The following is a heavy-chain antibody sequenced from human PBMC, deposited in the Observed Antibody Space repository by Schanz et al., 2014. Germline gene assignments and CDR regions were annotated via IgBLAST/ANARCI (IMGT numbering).Heavy chain of an antibody. J-gene: IGHJ4*02. CDR3: AREDCSATSCYLRY. Sequence: VQLLESGGGLVQPGGSLRLSCAASGFTFSNYAMGWVRQTPGKGLEWVAVIRYDGRNKNFVESVKGRFTISRDNSNNTVYLQMNTLRAEDTAVYYCAREDCSATSCYLRYWGQGTLVTVSS. CDR2: IRYDGRNK. D-gene: IGHD2-15*01. V-gene: IGHV3-33*08. CDR1: GFTFSNYA.